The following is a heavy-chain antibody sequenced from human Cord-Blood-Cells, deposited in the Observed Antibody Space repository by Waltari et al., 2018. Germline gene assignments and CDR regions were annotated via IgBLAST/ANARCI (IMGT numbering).Heavy chain of an antibody. Sequence: QVQLVQSGAEVKKPGASVKVSCKASGYTFTGYSMHWVRQAPGQGLEWMGRINPNSGGTNYAQKFQGRVTMTRDTSISTAYMELSRLRSDDTAVYYCARESIAARFAFDIWGQGTMVTVSS. CDR3: ARESIAARFAFDI. D-gene: IGHD6-6*01. J-gene: IGHJ3*02. CDR1: GYTFTGYS. CDR2: INPNSGGT. V-gene: IGHV1-2*06.